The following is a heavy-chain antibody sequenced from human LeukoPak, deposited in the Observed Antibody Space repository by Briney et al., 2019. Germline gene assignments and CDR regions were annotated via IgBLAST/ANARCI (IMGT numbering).Heavy chain of an antibody. CDR2: ISSSGSTI. J-gene: IGHJ4*02. Sequence: PGGSLRLSCAASGFTFSSYEMNWVRQAPGKGLEWVSYISSSGSTIYYADSVKGRFTISRDNAKNSLYLQMNSLRAEDTAVYYCASAGYSYGLYYFDYWGQGTLVTVSS. CDR1: GFTFSSYE. D-gene: IGHD5-18*01. CDR3: ASAGYSYGLYYFDY. V-gene: IGHV3-48*03.